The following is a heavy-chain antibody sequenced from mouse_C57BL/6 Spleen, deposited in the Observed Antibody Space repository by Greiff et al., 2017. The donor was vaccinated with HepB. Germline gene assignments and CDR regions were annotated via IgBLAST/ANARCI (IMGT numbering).Heavy chain of an antibody. CDR3: ARGVLDY. V-gene: IGHV1-59*01. J-gene: IGHJ2*01. Sequence: QVQLQQPGAELVRPGTSVQLSCKASGYTFTSYWMHWVKPRPGQGLEWIGVIDPSDSYTNYNQKFKGKATLTVDTSSSTAYMQLSSLTSEDSAVYYCARGVLDYWVQGTTLTVSS. CDR1: GYTFTSYW. CDR2: IDPSDSYT.